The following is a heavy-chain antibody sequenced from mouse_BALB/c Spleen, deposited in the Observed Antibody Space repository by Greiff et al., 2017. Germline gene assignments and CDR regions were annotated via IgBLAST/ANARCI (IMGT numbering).Heavy chain of an antibody. J-gene: IGHJ4*01. Sequence: QVQLQQSGPGLVAPSQSLSITCTVSGFSLTSYGLSWVRQPPGKGLEWLGVIWGDGSTNYHSALISRLSISKDNSKSQVFLKLNSLQTDDTATYYCAHLTTVVAPLAMDYWGQGTSVTVSS. D-gene: IGHD1-1*01. CDR1: GFSLTSYG. V-gene: IGHV2-3*01. CDR2: IWGDGST. CDR3: AHLTTVVAPLAMDY.